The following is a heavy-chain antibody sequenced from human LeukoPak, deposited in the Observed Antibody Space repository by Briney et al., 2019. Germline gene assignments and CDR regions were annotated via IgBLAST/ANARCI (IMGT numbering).Heavy chain of an antibody. J-gene: IGHJ6*03. CDR1: GFTFSSYW. CDR3: AKAGGDSSSYYYYYMDV. CDR2: IKSDGSST. Sequence: PGGSLRLSCAASGFTFSSYWMHWVCQAPGKGLVWVSRIKSDGSSTSYADSVKGRFTISRDNAKNTLYLQMNSLRAEDTAVYYCAKAGGDSSSYYYYYMDVWGKGTTVTVSS. V-gene: IGHV3-74*01. D-gene: IGHD6-6*01.